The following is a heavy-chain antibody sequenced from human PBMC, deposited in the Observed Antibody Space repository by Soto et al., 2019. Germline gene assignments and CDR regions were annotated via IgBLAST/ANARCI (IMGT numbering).Heavy chain of an antibody. CDR3: ARVWGYSYGLASDI. J-gene: IGHJ3*02. D-gene: IGHD5-18*01. CDR2: IYHSGST. Sequence: SETLSLTCAVSGGSISSGGYSWSWIRQPPGKGLEWIGYIYHSGSTYYNPSLKSRVTISVDRSKSQFSLKLSSVTAADTAVYYCARVWGYSYGLASDIWGQGTMVTVSS. V-gene: IGHV4-30-2*01. CDR1: GGSISSGGYS.